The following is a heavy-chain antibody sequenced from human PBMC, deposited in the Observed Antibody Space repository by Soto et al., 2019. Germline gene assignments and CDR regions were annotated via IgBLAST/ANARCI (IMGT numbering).Heavy chain of an antibody. CDR3: TSQDAYSGYDFGY. D-gene: IGHD5-12*01. J-gene: IGHJ4*02. V-gene: IGHV3-73*02. CDR1: GFTFSGSA. Sequence: EVELVESGGGLVQPGGSLKLSCAASGFTFSGSAMHWVRQASGKGLEWVGRIRSKTNNYATAYAASVRGRFTISRDDSKNTAYLQMNSLKPGDTAVYYCTSQDAYSGYDFGYWGQGTLVTVSS. CDR2: IRSKTNNYAT.